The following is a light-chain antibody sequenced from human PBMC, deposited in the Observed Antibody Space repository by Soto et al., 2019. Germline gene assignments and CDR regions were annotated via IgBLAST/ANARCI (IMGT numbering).Light chain of an antibody. CDR2: PAS. CDR1: QSMRSF. J-gene: IGKJ3*01. Sequence: DIQMTQSPSSLSASVGDRVTVTCRAGQSMRSFLHWGQEKPGPAPKFLIYPASSLESAVPSRFSGSGTGTDFDLTFSSLQPEDFASHLCQQSSSVEVTFGPATKVDIK. V-gene: IGKV1-39*01. CDR3: QQSSSVEVT.